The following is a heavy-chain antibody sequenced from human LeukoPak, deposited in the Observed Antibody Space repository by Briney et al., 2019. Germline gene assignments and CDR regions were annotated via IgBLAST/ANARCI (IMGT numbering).Heavy chain of an antibody. CDR1: GFTFSDYA. CDR3: ARRGGGSSGYYYYYMDV. J-gene: IGHJ6*03. Sequence: PGGSLRLSCAASGFTFSDYAMNWVRQAPGKGLEWVSTISAGAGNTYYAVSVKGRFTISRDDSSNTLYLQMTSLRADDTAVYYCARRGGGSSGYYYYYMDVWGKETTVTVSS. D-gene: IGHD6-6*01. V-gene: IGHV3-23*01. CDR2: ISAGAGNT.